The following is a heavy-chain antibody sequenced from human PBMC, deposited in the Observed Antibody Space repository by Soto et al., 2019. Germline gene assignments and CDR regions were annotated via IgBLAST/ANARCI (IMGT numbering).Heavy chain of an antibody. J-gene: IGHJ6*02. CDR1: GGSICRGGYY. D-gene: IGHD3-16*02. Sequence: SETLSLTCTVSGGSICRGGYYWSWIRQHPGKGLEWIGYIYYSGSTYYNPSLKSRVTISVDTSKNQFSLKLSSVTAADTAVYYCAREELSVPNFYYYGMDAWGQETTSPVS. V-gene: IGHV4-31*03. CDR2: IYYSGST. CDR3: AREELSVPNFYYYGMDA.